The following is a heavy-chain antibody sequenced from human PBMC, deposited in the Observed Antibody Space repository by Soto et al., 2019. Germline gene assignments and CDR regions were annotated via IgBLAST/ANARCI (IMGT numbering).Heavy chain of an antibody. V-gene: IGHV4-34*01. D-gene: IGHD5-12*01. CDR2: VKDGGHT. J-gene: IGHJ4*02. Sequence: QVQLQQWGAGLLKPSETLSLNCAVTGRSLSGYYWSWIGQAPGKGLEWIGEVKDGGHTNYSPSLRGRVTISPDTSNNQFSLRLNSVTAADTGVYYCARGQEGVVATHWDQGSLVTVSS. CDR3: ARGQEGVVATH. CDR1: GRSLSGYY.